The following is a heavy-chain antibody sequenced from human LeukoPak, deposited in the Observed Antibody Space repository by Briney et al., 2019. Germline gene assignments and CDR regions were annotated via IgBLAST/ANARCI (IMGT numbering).Heavy chain of an antibody. D-gene: IGHD2-15*01. CDR3: AKDGSAVAYYSYYYMDV. J-gene: IGHJ6*03. CDR2: IHYDGSNK. CDR1: GFTFSSYG. V-gene: IGHV3-30*02. Sequence: PGGSLRLSCAASGFTFSSYGMHWVRQAPGKGLEWVAFIHYDGSNKDYADSVKGQFTISRDNSKNALYLQMNSLRAEDTAVYYCAKDGSAVAYYSYYYMDVWGKGTTVTVSS.